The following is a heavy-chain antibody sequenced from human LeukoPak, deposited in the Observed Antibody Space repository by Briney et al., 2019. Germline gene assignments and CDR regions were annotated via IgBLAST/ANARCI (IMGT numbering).Heavy chain of an antibody. Sequence: GGSLRLSCAASGFTSSSYSMNWVRQAPGKGLEWVSSISSSSSYIYYADSVKGRFTISRDNAKNSLYLQMNSLRAGDTAVYYCARDHYYGSGSHFGYWGQGTLVTVSS. CDR3: ARDHYYGSGSHFGY. J-gene: IGHJ4*02. D-gene: IGHD3-10*01. V-gene: IGHV3-21*01. CDR2: ISSSSSYI. CDR1: GFTSSSYS.